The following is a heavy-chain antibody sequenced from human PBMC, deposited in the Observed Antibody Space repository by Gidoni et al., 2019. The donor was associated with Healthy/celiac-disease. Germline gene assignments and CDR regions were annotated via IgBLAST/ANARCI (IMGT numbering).Heavy chain of an antibody. V-gene: IGHV3-23*01. CDR2: ISCSGGST. Sequence: EVQLLASGGGLVQRGGCLLLCCAASGFTFSSYAMSWVRQAPGKGLEWVSAISCSGGSTYYADSVKGRFTISRDNSKNTLYLQMNSLRAEDTAVYYCAKDDDDCSSTSCFDAFDIWGQGTMVTVSS. D-gene: IGHD2-2*01. CDR1: GFTFSSYA. J-gene: IGHJ3*02. CDR3: AKDDDDCSSTSCFDAFDI.